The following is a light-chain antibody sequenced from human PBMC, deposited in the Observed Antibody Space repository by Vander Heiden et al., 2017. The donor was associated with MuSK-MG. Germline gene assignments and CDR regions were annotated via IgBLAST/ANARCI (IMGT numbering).Light chain of an antibody. CDR3: QVWDSSSDHVV. CDR2: YDS. V-gene: IGLV3-21*04. J-gene: IGLJ3*02. Sequence: SYVLTHPPSVSVAPGKTARITCGGNNIGSKSVHWYQQKPGQAPVRVIYYDSDRPSGIPERFSGSNSGNTATLTSSRVEAGDEADYYCQVWDSSSDHVVFGGGTKLTVL. CDR1: NIGSKS.